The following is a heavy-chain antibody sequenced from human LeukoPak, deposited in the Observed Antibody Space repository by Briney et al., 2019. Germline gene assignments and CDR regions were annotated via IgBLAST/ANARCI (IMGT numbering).Heavy chain of an antibody. CDR3: ARDPRTTTSRNWFDP. CDR2: IKYSGNT. V-gene: IGHV4-34*01. Sequence: PSETLSLTCAVYGGSLSGYYWSWIRQPPGKGLDWIGEIKYSGNTNYNPSLKSRVTMSVDMSKNQISLKLNSVTAADTAVYYCARDPRTTTSRNWFDPWGQGTLVTVSA. D-gene: IGHD1/OR15-1a*01. CDR1: GGSLSGYY. J-gene: IGHJ5*02.